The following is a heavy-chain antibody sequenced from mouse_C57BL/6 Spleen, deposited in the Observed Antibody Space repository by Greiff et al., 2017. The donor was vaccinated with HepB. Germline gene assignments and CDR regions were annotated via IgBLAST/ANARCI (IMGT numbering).Heavy chain of an antibody. V-gene: IGHV5-4*03. CDR3: ARTAQATLFDY. Sequence: EVKLEESGGGLVKPGGSLKLSCAASGFTFGSYAMAGVRQTPEKRLEWVATISDGGSYTYYPDNVKGRFTISRDNAKNNLYLQMSHLKSEDTAMYYCARTAQATLFDYWGQGTTLTVSS. J-gene: IGHJ2*01. CDR1: GFTFGSYA. CDR2: ISDGGSYT. D-gene: IGHD3-2*02.